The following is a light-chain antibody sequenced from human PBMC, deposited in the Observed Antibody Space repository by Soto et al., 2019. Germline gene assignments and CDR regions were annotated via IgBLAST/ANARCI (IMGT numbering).Light chain of an antibody. CDR3: LQQNTYPLT. J-gene: IGKJ4*01. CDR2: GAS. V-gene: IGKV1-17*03. Sequence: DIQMTQSPSAISASVGHTVTLICRASQGISNYLAWFQQKPGKVPKRLIYGASSLQSGVPSRVSGSGSGTEVTLTISSLQPEEVATDDGLQQNTYPLTFGGGTKVDIK. CDR1: QGISNY.